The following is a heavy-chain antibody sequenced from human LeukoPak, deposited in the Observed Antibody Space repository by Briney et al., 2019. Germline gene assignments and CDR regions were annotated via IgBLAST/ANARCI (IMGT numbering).Heavy chain of an antibody. V-gene: IGHV4-59*08. CDR2: IYYSGTT. J-gene: IGHJ6*02. CDR3: ARSNVVVPSITKGYYYYAMDV. CDR1: GGSIYTYY. D-gene: IGHD2-2*01. Sequence: SETLSLTCAVSGGSIYTYYWSWIRQPPGKGLEWIGYIYYSGTTNCNPSLKSRVTISVDTSKNQFSLKLSSVTAADTAVYYCARSNVVVPSITKGYYYYAMDVWGQGTTVTVSS.